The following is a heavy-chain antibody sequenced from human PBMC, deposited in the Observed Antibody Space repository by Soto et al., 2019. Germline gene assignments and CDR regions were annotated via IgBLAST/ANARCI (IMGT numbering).Heavy chain of an antibody. V-gene: IGHV1-8*01. CDR3: ARARVSGYSAYYLDN. CDR2: GNPNSGNT. J-gene: IGHJ4*02. D-gene: IGHD5-12*01. CDR1: GSTFSTYD. Sequence: QVQLVQSGAEVKKPGASVRVSCKAYGSTFSTYDINWVRQAPGQGLEWMGWGNPNSGNTGFAQKFKGRIPMTRDTSINTAYLELRSLRSEDTAVYYCARARVSGYSAYYLDNWGQGPLVTVSS.